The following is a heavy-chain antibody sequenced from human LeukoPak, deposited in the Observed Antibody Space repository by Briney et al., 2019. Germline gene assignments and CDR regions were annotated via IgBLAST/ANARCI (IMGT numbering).Heavy chain of an antibody. V-gene: IGHV3-21*01. D-gene: IGHD1-26*01. J-gene: IGHJ6*03. CDR1: GFTFSSYN. CDR3: ARDPYSGSYGNYYYYFMDV. CDR2: ITSGSSYR. Sequence: PGGSLRLSCAASGFTFSSYNMNWVRQAPGKGLEWVSSITSGSSYRFYADSVKGRFTISRDNAKNSLYLQMNSLRAEDTAVYYCARDPYSGSYGNYYYYFMDVWGKGTTVTISS.